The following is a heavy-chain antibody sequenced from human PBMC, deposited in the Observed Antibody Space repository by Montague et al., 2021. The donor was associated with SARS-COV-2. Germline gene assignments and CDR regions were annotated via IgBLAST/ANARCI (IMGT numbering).Heavy chain of an antibody. CDR3: TSGREGNYNVMDV. J-gene: IGHJ6*02. CDR1: GDSVSSNSAT. Sequence: CAISGDSVSSNSATWNWVRQSPSRGLEWLGRTYYMSKWYNDYAVXXRGRVTINPDTSKNQFSLQLNSVTPEDTAIYYCTSGREGNYNVMDVWGQGTTVTVSS. CDR2: TYYMSKWYN. V-gene: IGHV6-1*01. D-gene: IGHD1-1*01.